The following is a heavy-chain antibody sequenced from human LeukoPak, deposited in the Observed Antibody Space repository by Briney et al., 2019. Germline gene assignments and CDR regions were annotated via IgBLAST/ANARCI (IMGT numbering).Heavy chain of an antibody. CDR1: GFTFSSYG. D-gene: IGHD6-13*01. Sequence: GGSLRLSCAASGFTFSSYGMHGVRQAPGKGLEGVAVIWYDGSNKYYADSVKGRFTISRDNSKNTLYLQMNSLRAEDTAVYYCARDRYSSWYYFDYWGQGTLVTVSS. V-gene: IGHV3-33*01. CDR3: ARDRYSSWYYFDY. CDR2: IWYDGSNK. J-gene: IGHJ4*02.